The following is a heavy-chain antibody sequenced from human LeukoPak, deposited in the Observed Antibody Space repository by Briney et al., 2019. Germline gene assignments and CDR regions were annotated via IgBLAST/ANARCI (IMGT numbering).Heavy chain of an antibody. CDR3: ARQGGDAYTVDY. V-gene: IGHV4-39*01. J-gene: IGHJ4*02. D-gene: IGHD5-24*01. Sequence: SETLSLSCTVSGGSISSSSYYWGWIRQPPGKGLEWIGSIYYSGSTYYNPSLKSRVTISVDTSKIQFSLKLSSVTAADTAVYYCARQGGDAYTVDYWGQGTLVTVSS. CDR1: GGSISSSSYY. CDR2: IYYSGST.